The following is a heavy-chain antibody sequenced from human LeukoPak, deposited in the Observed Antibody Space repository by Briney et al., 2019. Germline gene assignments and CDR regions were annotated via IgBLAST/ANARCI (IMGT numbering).Heavy chain of an antibody. Sequence: PGGSLRLSCAASGFTFSSYAMSWVRQAPGKGLEWVSGISVSGGNTYSADSVRGRFTISRDNSKNTLYLQMNSLRAEETAVYYCAKVGSGRGDFDYWGQGTLVPVSS. CDR1: GFTFSSYA. CDR3: AKVGSGRGDFDY. J-gene: IGHJ4*02. CDR2: ISVSGGNT. D-gene: IGHD3-10*01. V-gene: IGHV3-23*01.